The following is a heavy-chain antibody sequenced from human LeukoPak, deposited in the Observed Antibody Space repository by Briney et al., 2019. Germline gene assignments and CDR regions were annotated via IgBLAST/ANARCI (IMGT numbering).Heavy chain of an antibody. CDR2: ISYDGNDK. D-gene: IGHD3-16*01. Sequence: GGSLRLSCAASGFTFSSYDMHWVRQAPGKGLEWVAVISYDGNDKHYADSVKGRFTISRDNSRNTLYLQMNSLRVEDTAVYYCAKDQYDYVRGEFDYWGQGTLVTVSS. J-gene: IGHJ4*02. V-gene: IGHV3-30*18. CDR3: AKDQYDYVRGEFDY. CDR1: GFTFSSYD.